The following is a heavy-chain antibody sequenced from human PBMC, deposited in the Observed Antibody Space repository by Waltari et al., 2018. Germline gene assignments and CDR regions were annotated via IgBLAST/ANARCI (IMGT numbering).Heavy chain of an antibody. Sequence: QVRPQESGPGLVKPSATLSLTCTVFVGSLSGTYWRWIRQPPGKGLDWIGYTGNKYHPSLRGRVTISLDTSKNQFSLKLTSVTAADTAVYYCVRSYTETTAPIAGYWGQGTLVTVSS. CDR2: TGN. D-gene: IGHD4-17*01. CDR3: VRSYTETTAPIAGY. CDR1: VGSLSGTY. V-gene: IGHV4-59*01. J-gene: IGHJ4*02.